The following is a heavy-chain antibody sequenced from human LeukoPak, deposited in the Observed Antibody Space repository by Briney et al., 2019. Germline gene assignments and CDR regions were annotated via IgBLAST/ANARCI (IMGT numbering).Heavy chain of an antibody. V-gene: IGHV3-7*01. Sequence: GGSLRLSCAASRYTFSNFWLNWVRQAPGKGLEWVANIKQDGSEKYYVDSVKGRFTISRDNAKSSLYLQMNSLRVEDTAVYYCARGILTPQGYWGQGTLVTVSS. CDR2: IKQDGSEK. D-gene: IGHD1-14*01. J-gene: IGHJ4*02. CDR3: ARGILTPQGY. CDR1: RYTFSNFW.